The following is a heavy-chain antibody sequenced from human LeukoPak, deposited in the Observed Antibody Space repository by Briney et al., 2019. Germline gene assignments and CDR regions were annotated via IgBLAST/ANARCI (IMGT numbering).Heavy chain of an antibody. CDR2: IKQDGSNK. J-gene: IGHJ4*02. CDR3: ARPYGDYYFDY. D-gene: IGHD4-17*01. V-gene: IGHV3-7*01. Sequence: GGSLRLSCAASGFTFSSYWMSWVRQAPGKGLEWVANIKQDGSNKYYADSVKGRFTISRDNSKNTVYLQMNSLRAEDSAIYYCARPYGDYYFDYWGQGTLVTVSS. CDR1: GFTFSSYW.